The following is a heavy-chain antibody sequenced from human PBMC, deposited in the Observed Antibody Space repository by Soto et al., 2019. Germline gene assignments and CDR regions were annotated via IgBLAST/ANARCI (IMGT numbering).Heavy chain of an antibody. D-gene: IGHD3-22*01. V-gene: IGHV5-51*01. CDR3: ARRPAYDSSGSLFDY. J-gene: IGHJ4*02. CDR2: IYPGDSDT. Sequence: GESLKISCKGSGYSFTSYWIGWVRQMPGKGLEWMGIIYPGDSDTRYSPSFQGQVTISADKSISTAYLQWSSLKASDTAMYYCARRPAYDSSGSLFDYWGQGTLVTVSS. CDR1: GYSFTSYW.